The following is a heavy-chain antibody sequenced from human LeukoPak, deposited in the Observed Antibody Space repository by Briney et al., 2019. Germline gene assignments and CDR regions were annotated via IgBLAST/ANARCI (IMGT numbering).Heavy chain of an antibody. V-gene: IGHV4-39*07. Sequence: SETLSLTCTVSGGSIRSNSYYWSWIRQPPGKGLEWIGEINHSGSTNYNPSLKSRVTISVDTSKNQFSLKLSSVTAADTAVYYCASPHRYYYGSGSQGDAFDIWGQGTMVTVSS. CDR3: ASPHRYYYGSGSQGDAFDI. CDR2: INHSGST. D-gene: IGHD3-10*01. CDR1: GGSIRSNSYY. J-gene: IGHJ3*02.